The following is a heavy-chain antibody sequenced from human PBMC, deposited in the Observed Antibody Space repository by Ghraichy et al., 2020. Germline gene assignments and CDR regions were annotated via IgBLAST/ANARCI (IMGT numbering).Heavy chain of an antibody. J-gene: IGHJ4*02. V-gene: IGHV4-30-2*01. Sequence: SETLSLTCAVSGGSISSGGYSWSWIRQPPGKGLEWIGYIYHSGSTYYNPSLKSRVTISVARSKNQFSLKLSSVTAADTAVYYCARGVLRFLEWLFNPFYFDYWGQGTLVTVSS. CDR3: ARGVLRFLEWLFNPFYFDY. D-gene: IGHD3-3*01. CDR1: GGSISSGGYS. CDR2: IYHSGST.